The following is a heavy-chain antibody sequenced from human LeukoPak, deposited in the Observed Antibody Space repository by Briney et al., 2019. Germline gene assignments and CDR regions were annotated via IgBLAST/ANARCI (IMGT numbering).Heavy chain of an antibody. J-gene: IGHJ4*02. CDR2: INSDGSST. V-gene: IGHV3-74*01. CDR3: ARVPVFQPYYYFDY. CDR1: GFTFSSYW. Sequence: GGSLRLSCAASGFTFSSYWMHWVRQAPGKGLVWVSRINSDGSSTSYADSVKDRFTISRDNAKNTLYLQMNSLRAEDTAVYYCARVPVFQPYYYFDYWGQGTLVTVSS. D-gene: IGHD2-21*01.